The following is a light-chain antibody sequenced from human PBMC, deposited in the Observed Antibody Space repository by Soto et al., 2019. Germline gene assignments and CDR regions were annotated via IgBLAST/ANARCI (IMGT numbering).Light chain of an antibody. J-gene: IGKJ5*01. CDR1: RDLRGW. CDR3: QQPISFPIT. V-gene: IGKV1D-12*01. Sequence: DIQMTQSPSSVSASVGGRVTIPCRANRDLRGWLAWYQQKKGKAPKILISAASSLQSGVPSRFRGSGSGTDFTLPIRRLQPEDFETYYCQQPISFPITFGQGTRLEI. CDR2: AAS.